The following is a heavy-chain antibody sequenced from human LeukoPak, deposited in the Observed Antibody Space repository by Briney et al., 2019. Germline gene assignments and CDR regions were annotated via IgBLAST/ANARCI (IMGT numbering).Heavy chain of an antibody. J-gene: IGHJ3*02. V-gene: IGHV4-59*01. Sequence: SETLSLTCTVSGGSINSYYWSWIRQPPGKGLEWIGYIYYSGSTNYNPSLKSRVTISVDTSKNQFSLRLSSVTAADTAVYYCARDRTYYYDSSGYYGAFDIWGQGTMVTVSS. D-gene: IGHD3-22*01. CDR3: ARDRTYYYDSSGYYGAFDI. CDR2: IYYSGST. CDR1: GGSINSYY.